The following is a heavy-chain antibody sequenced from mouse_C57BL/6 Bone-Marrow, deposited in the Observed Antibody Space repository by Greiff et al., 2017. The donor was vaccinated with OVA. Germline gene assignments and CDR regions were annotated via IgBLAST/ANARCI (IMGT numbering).Heavy chain of an antibody. V-gene: IGHV5-9-1*02. D-gene: IGHD2-4*01. Sequence: DVKLVESGEGLVKPGGSLKLSCAASGFTFSSYAMSWVRQTPEKRLEWVAYISSGGDYIYYAETLKGRFTISRDNARNTLYLQMSSLKSEDTAMYYCTRDKTRIYYDYENYFDYWGQGTTLTVSS. CDR3: TRDKTRIYYDYENYFDY. CDR1: GFTFSSYA. J-gene: IGHJ2*01. CDR2: ISSGGDYI.